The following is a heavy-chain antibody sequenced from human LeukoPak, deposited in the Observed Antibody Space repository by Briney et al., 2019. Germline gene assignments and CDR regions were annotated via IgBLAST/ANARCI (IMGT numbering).Heavy chain of an antibody. CDR3: ARKVTQNYDFWSGPVGRWFDP. D-gene: IGHD3-3*01. Sequence: GASVKVSCKGSGYIFTSYYMHWVRQAPGQGLEWMGWISAYNGNTNYAQKLQGRVTMTTGTSTSTAYMELRSLRSDDTAVYYCARKVTQNYDFWSGPVGRWFDPWGQGTLVTVSS. CDR2: ISAYNGNT. CDR1: GYIFTSYY. J-gene: IGHJ5*02. V-gene: IGHV1-18*01.